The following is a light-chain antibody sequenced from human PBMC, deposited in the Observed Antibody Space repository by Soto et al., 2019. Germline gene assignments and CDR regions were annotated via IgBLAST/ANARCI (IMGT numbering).Light chain of an antibody. J-gene: IGKJ3*01. CDR3: QQYGSSPVT. CDR1: QSVSSSY. Sequence: EIVLRQSPGTLSLSPGERATLSCRASQSVSSSYLAWYQQKPGQAPRLLIYGASSRTTGIPDRFSGSGSGTDFTLTISRLEPDDFAVYYCQQYGSSPVTFGPGTKVDIK. CDR2: GAS. V-gene: IGKV3-20*01.